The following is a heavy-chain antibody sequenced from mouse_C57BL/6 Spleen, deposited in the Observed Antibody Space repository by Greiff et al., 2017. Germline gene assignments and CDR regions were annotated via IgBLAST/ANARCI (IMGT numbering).Heavy chain of an antibody. V-gene: IGHV1-59*01. D-gene: IGHD1-1*01. Sequence: QVQLKQPGAELVRPGTSVKLSCKASGYTFTSYWMHWVKQRPGQGLEWIGVIDPSDSYTNYNQKFKGKATLTVDTSSSTAYMQLSSLTSEDSAVYYCARGIYYYGSDYWGQGTTLTVSS. CDR1: GYTFTSYW. CDR3: ARGIYYYGSDY. CDR2: IDPSDSYT. J-gene: IGHJ2*01.